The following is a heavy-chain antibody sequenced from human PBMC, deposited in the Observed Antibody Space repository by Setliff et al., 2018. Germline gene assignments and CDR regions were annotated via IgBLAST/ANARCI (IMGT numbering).Heavy chain of an antibody. CDR1: GDSISSTSYQ. V-gene: IGHV4-39*01. J-gene: IGHJ4*02. Sequence: SETLSLTCTVSGDSISSTSYQWGWVRQPPGKGLEWIGSIYYTGTAYYNPSLKSRVTISVDTSKNQFSLKLSFVTAADTAVYYCARHPSSGSYYGGSIFYFDDWGPGILVTVSS. CDR2: IYYTGTA. D-gene: IGHD1-26*01. CDR3: ARHPSSGSYYGGSIFYFDD.